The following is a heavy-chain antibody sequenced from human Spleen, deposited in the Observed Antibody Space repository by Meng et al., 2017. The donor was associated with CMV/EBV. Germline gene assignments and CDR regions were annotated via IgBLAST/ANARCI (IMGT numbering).Heavy chain of an antibody. CDR3: ARARSPTHFDY. CDR2: IGTVGDT. V-gene: IGHV3-13*01. Sequence: GESLKISCTASGFTFSTYDFHWVRQPTGKGLEWVSSIGTVGDTYSIGSVKGRFIISREDAKNSVYLQMNGLRGGDTGLYYCARARSPTHFDYWGQGALVTVSS. J-gene: IGHJ4*02. CDR1: GFTFSTYD.